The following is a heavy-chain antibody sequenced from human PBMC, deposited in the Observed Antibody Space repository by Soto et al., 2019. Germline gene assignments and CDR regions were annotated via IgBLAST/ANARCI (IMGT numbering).Heavy chain of an antibody. Sequence: GASVKVSCKASGYTFTGYYMHWVRQAPGQGLEWMGWINPNSGGTNYAQKFQGWVTMTRDTSISTAYMELSRLRSDDTAVYYCARGTSGTLFQNPIFYFQHWGQGTLVTVSS. CDR2: INPNSGGT. CDR3: ARGTSGTLFQNPIFYFQH. J-gene: IGHJ1*01. D-gene: IGHD3-10*01. CDR1: GYTFTGYY. V-gene: IGHV1-2*04.